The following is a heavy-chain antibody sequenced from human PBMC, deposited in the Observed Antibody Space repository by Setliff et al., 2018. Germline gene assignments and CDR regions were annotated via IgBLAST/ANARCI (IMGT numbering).Heavy chain of an antibody. Sequence: PSETLSLTCSVSGDSINPYYWTWIRQPPGKGLEWIGFIYYSGATTYNPSLKSRVTISVDTSKNQFSLNLNSVTAADTAVYYCARYRNYFDSSGQTQYYFDYWGQGTLVTV. CDR1: GDSINPYY. V-gene: IGHV4-59*01. CDR3: ARYRNYFDSSGQTQYYFDY. CDR2: IYYSGAT. J-gene: IGHJ4*02. D-gene: IGHD3-22*01.